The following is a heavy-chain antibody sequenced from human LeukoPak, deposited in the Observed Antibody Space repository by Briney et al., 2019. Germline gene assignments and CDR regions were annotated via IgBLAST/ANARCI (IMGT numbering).Heavy chain of an antibody. V-gene: IGHV4-34*12. Sequence: PSETLSLTCAVYGGSFRGYYWSWIRQPPGKWLEWIGSIFYTGATYYHPSLKTRVTISVDTSKNQFSLQLSSLPAADTAVFYWESHVGYGGSYGEFDIWGQGTMVTVSS. CDR1: GGSFRGYY. CDR3: ESHVGYGGSYGEFDI. CDR2: IFYTGAT. J-gene: IGHJ3*02. D-gene: IGHD1-26*01.